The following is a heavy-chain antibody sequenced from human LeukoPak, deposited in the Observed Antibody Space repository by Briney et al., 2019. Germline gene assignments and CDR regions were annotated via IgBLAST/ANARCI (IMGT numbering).Heavy chain of an antibody. J-gene: IGHJ4*02. CDR2: VIPILGTT. CDR1: GSTFSRSA. D-gene: IGHD1-26*01. Sequence: ASVTVSCKASGSTFSRSAISWVRQAPGQGLEWMGGVIPILGTTNYTQRYQDRVSITSDDSTSTSYMEFRNLRSVDTAVYYCARDDGSATMGFDSWGQGTLVTVSS. V-gene: IGHV1-69*01. CDR3: ARDDGSATMGFDS.